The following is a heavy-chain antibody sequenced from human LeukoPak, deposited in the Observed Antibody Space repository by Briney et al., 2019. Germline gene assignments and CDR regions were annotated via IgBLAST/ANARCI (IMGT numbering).Heavy chain of an antibody. CDR3: ARVRGSWYNLDY. CDR2: ISSSSTYI. V-gene: IGHV3-21*01. D-gene: IGHD6-13*01. CDR1: GFTFRNYS. J-gene: IGHJ4*02. Sequence: PGGSLRLSCAASGFTFRNYSMNWVRQAPGKGLEWVSSISSSSTYIYYADSVKGRFTISRDNAKNSLYLQMNSLRAEDTAVYYCARVRGSWYNLDYWGQGTLVTVSS.